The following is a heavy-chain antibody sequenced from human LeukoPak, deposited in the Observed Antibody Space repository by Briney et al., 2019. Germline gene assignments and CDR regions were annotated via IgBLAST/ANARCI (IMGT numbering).Heavy chain of an antibody. CDR2: ISWNSGSI. D-gene: IGHD4/OR15-4a*01. CDR3: AKDNMVGYYFDY. CDR1: GFTFDDYA. V-gene: IGHV3-9*01. J-gene: IGHJ4*02. Sequence: GRSLRLSCAASGFTFDDYAMHWVRQAPGKGLEWVSGISWNSGSIGYADSVKGRFTISRDNAKNSLYLQMNSLRAEDTALYYCAKDNMVGYYFDYWGQGTLVTVSS.